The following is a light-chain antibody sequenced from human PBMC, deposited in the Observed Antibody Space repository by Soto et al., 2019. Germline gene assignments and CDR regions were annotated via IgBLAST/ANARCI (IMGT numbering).Light chain of an antibody. J-gene: IGLJ1*01. CDR1: SSDVGAYDF. CDR2: EVR. Sequence: QSVLTQPASVSGSPGQSITISCTGTSSDVGAYDFVSWYQQHPDKAPKLMIYEVRNRPSGVPNRFSGSKSVNTATLTISGLQAEDEADYYCSSYTTSSTRVFGTGTKVTVL. V-gene: IGLV2-14*03. CDR3: SSYTTSSTRV.